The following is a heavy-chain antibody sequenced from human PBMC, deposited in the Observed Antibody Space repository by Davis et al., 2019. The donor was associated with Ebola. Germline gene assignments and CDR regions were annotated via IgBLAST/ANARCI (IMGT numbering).Heavy chain of an antibody. D-gene: IGHD2-2*01. CDR1: GGSISSYY. Sequence: TLSLTCTVSGGSISSYYWSWIRQPPGKGLEWIGEINHSGSTNYNPSLKSRVTISVDTSKNQFSLKLSSVTAADTAVYYCARLRGYCSSTSCYYYYDMDVWGQGTTVTVSS. J-gene: IGHJ6*02. V-gene: IGHV4-34*01. CDR3: ARLRGYCSSTSCYYYYDMDV. CDR2: INHSGST.